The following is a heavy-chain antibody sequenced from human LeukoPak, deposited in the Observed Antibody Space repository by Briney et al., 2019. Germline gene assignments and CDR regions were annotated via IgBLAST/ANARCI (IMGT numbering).Heavy chain of an antibody. V-gene: IGHV4-34*01. CDR3: ARGLPATGYFSGGSCYGLYFDY. Sequence: SETLSLTCAVYGGSFSGYYWSWIRQPPGKGLEWIGEINHSGSTNCNPSLKSRVTISVDTSKNQFSLKLSSVTGADTAGYYCARGLPATGYFSGGSCYGLYFDYWGQGTLVTVSS. CDR2: INHSGST. D-gene: IGHD2-15*01. J-gene: IGHJ4*02. CDR1: GGSFSGYY.